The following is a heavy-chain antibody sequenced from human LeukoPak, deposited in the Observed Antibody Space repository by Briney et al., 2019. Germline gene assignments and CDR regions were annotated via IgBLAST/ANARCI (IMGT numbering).Heavy chain of an antibody. D-gene: IGHD4-23*01. CDR1: GFTFSSYE. CDR3: ARDYGGSSPFDY. Sequence: GGSLRHACAASGFTFSSYEMNWVRQAPGKGLEWVSYISSSGSTIYYADSVKGRFTISRDNAKNSLYLHMNSLRAEDTAVYYCARDYGGSSPFDYWGQGTLVTVSS. CDR2: ISSSGSTI. V-gene: IGHV3-48*03. J-gene: IGHJ4*02.